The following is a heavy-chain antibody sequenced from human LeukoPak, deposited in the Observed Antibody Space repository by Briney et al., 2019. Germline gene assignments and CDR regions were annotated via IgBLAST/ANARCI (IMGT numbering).Heavy chain of an antibody. J-gene: IGHJ2*01. CDR3: ARDRGKVVIATYWYFDL. V-gene: IGHV1-46*01. CDR1: GYTFTTNY. D-gene: IGHD3-22*01. Sequence: ASVKVSCEASGYTFTTNYMHWVRQAPGQGLEWMGIISPSDGSANSAQKFQGRVTMTRDTSTSTFYMELSSLRSEDTAVYYCARDRGKVVIATYWYFDLWGRGTLVTVSS. CDR2: ISPSDGSA.